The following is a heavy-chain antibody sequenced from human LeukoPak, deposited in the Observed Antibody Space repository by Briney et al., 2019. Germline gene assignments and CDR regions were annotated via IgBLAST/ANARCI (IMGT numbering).Heavy chain of an antibody. D-gene: IGHD1-7*01. CDR3: ARDGHLSGWNYYFDY. J-gene: IGHJ4*02. CDR2: ISSSGSTI. V-gene: IGHV3-48*03. Sequence: GGSLRLSCAASGFTFSSYEMNWVRQAPGKGLEWVSYISSSGSTIYYADSVKGRFTISRDNAKNSLYLQMNSLRAEDMAVYYCARDGHLSGWNYYFDYWGQGTLVTVSS. CDR1: GFTFSSYE.